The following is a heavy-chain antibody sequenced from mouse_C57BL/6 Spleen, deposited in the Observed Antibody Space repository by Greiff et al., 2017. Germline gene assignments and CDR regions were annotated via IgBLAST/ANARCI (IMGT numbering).Heavy chain of an antibody. CDR3: ARRDGYPRYAMDY. Sequence: QVQLQQSGAELARPGASVKLSCTASGYTFTSYGISWVKQRTGQGLEWIGEIYPRSGNTYYNEQFKGKATLTADKSSSTAYMELRSLTSEESAVYFCARRDGYPRYAMDYWGQGTSVTVSS. J-gene: IGHJ4*01. V-gene: IGHV1-81*01. D-gene: IGHD2-3*01. CDR2: IYPRSGNT. CDR1: GYTFTSYG.